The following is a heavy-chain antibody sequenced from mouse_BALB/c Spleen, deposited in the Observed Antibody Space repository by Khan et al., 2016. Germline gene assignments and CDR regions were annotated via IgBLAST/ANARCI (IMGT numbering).Heavy chain of an antibody. CDR2: IDPFNGGT. CDR1: GYSFTSYY. V-gene: IGHV1S135*01. CDR3: ASSTQSFYVMDY. D-gene: IGHD1-1*01. J-gene: IGHJ4*01. Sequence: VQLQQPGPELMKPGASVKISCKASGYSFTSYYMHWVKQSPGKSLEWIGYIDPFNGGTSYNQKFKGKATLTVDKSSSTAYMHLSSLTSEDSAVYYCASSTQSFYVMDYWGQGTSVTVSS.